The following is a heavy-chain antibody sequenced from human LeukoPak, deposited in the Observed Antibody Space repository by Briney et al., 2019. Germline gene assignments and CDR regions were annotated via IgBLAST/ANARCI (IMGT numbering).Heavy chain of an antibody. Sequence: SETLSLTCTVSGGSISSSSYYWGWIRQPPGKGLEWIGSIYYSGSTYYNPSLKSRVTISVDTSKNQFSLKLSSVTAADTAVYYCGRDWKVAGKNWFAPWGQGTLVTVSS. D-gene: IGHD6-19*01. CDR1: GGSISSSSYY. V-gene: IGHV4-39*07. CDR2: IYYSGST. J-gene: IGHJ5*02. CDR3: GRDWKVAGKNWFAP.